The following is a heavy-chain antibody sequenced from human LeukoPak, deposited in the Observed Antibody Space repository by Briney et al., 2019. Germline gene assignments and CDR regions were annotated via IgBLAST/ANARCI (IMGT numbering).Heavy chain of an antibody. CDR2: ISSSSSTI. V-gene: IGHV3-48*04. CDR1: GFTFSSYS. CDR3: AKGLGGGSSWQNDENPFDY. J-gene: IGHJ4*02. Sequence: GGSLRLSCAASGFTFSSYSMNWVRQAPGKGLEWVSFISSSSSTIYYADSVEGRFTISRDNAKNSLYLQMNSLRAEDTALYYCAKGLGGGSSWQNDENPFDYWGQGTLVTVSS. D-gene: IGHD6-13*01.